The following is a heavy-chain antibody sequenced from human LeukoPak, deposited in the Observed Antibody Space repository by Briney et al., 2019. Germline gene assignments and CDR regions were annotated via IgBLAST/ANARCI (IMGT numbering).Heavy chain of an antibody. CDR3: ATWGSSHWFDY. CDR2: IYPGDSRT. Sequence: GQALKNSCKGSGYTFISCWIGCVRQVTGKSLEWMGNIYPGDSRTTYSPSFQGQVTISADKSVSTAYLQWTSLKASDTAMYYCATWGSSHWFDYWGQGTLITVSS. D-gene: IGHD6-13*01. V-gene: IGHV5-51*01. J-gene: IGHJ4*02. CDR1: GYTFISCW.